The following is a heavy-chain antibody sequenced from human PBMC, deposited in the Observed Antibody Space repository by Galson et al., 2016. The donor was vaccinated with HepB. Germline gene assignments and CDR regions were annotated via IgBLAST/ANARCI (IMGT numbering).Heavy chain of an antibody. D-gene: IGHD3-3*01. CDR2: IYPGESDT. V-gene: IGHV5-51*01. CDR1: GYSFNNYW. J-gene: IGHJ2*01. CDR3: ARVYDFWNGYAQNWYFDL. Sequence: QSGAEVKKPGESLKISCKGSGYSFNNYWIAWVRQKPGKGLEWMGAIYPGESDTRYSPSFQGQVTLSADKSIGTAYVQWRSLKASETAMYYCARVYDFWNGYAQNWYFDLWGRGSLVTVSS.